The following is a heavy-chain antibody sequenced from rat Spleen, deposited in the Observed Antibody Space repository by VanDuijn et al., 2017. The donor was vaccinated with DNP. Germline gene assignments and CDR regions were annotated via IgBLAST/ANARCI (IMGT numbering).Heavy chain of an antibody. CDR2: IIYDGSRT. Sequence: EVRLVVSGGGLVQPGRSLKLSCSVSGLTFSDYNMAWVRQAPKKGLEWVATIIYDGSRTYYRDSVKGRFTISRDNAKSTLYLQMDSLRSEDTATYYCTTGGPIPYYFDYWGQGVMVTVSS. CDR3: TTGGPIPYYFDY. D-gene: IGHD3-8*01. V-gene: IGHV5S10*01. CDR1: GLTFSDYN. J-gene: IGHJ2*01.